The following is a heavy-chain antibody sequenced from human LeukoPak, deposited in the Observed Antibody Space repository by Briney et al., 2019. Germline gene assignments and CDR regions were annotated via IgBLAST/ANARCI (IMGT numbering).Heavy chain of an antibody. CDR2: ISYDGSNK. CDR3: ARDLYFQH. Sequence: PGGSLRLSCAASGXTFSSFGMNWVRQAPGKGLEWVAVISYDGSNKYYADSVKGRFTISRDNSKNTLYLQMNSLRAEDTAVYYCARDLYFQHWGKGTLVTVSS. J-gene: IGHJ1*01. V-gene: IGHV3-30*03. CDR1: GXTFSSFG.